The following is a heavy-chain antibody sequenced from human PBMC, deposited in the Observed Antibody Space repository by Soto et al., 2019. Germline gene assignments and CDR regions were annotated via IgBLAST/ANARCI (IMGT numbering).Heavy chain of an antibody. Sequence: SETLSLTCTVNGGSFSNYYWTWIRQPPGKGLEWIGEINRSGSTNYNPSLESRVTTSVDKSNNQFSLKLSSVTAADTVVYYCARRGARGYAGYYYMDVWGKGTTVTVSS. CDR1: GGSFSNYY. J-gene: IGHJ6*03. V-gene: IGHV4-34*01. CDR3: ARRGARGYAGYYYMDV. D-gene: IGHD5-12*01. CDR2: INRSGST.